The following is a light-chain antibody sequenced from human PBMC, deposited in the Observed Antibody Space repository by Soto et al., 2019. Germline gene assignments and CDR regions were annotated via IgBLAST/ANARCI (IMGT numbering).Light chain of an antibody. V-gene: IGLV2-14*01. CDR2: EVS. CDR1: SSDVGGYNY. CDR3: SSYTSSSTGV. J-gene: IGLJ1*01. Sequence: QPASVSGSPGQSITISCTGTSSDVGGYNYVSWYQQHPGKAPKLKIYEVSNRPSGVSNRFSGSKSGNTASLTISGLQAEDEADYYCSSYTSSSTGVFGTGTKLTVL.